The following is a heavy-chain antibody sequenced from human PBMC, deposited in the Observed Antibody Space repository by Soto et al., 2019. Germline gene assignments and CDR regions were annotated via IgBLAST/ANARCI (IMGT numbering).Heavy chain of an antibody. V-gene: IGHV4-4*07. J-gene: IGHJ5*02. CDR2: IYSSGST. D-gene: IGHD3-3*01. CDR1: GGTISGYY. CDR3: ARGQRFSDWFDP. Sequence: QVQLQESGPGLVKPSETLSLNCTVTGGTISGYYWTWIRQSAGGGLEWMGRIYSSGSTNYNPSLKSRVTISLDTSMNLFSLRLSSVTAADTAVYYCARGQRFSDWFDPWGQGTLVTVSS.